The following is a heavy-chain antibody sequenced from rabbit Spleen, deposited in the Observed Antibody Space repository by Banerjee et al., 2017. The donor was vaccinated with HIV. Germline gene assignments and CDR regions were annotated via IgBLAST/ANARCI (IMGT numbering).Heavy chain of an antibody. CDR3: ARDLAVVIGWNFNL. D-gene: IGHD1-1*01. CDR2: INTYTGRP. V-gene: IGHV1S45*01. J-gene: IGHJ4*01. Sequence: QEHLKESGGGLVQPGGSLKLSCTASGFTLSSYYMNWVRQAPGKGLEWIACINTYTGRPVYASWTKGPFTISKTASTTVTLRMTRLTAADTATYFCARDLAVVIGWNFNLWGPGTLVTVS. CDR1: GFTLSSYYM.